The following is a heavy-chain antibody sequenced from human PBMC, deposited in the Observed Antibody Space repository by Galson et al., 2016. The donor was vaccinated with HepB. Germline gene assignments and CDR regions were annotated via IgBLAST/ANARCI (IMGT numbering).Heavy chain of an antibody. D-gene: IGHD2-15*01. CDR2: INSDGSST. V-gene: IGHV3-74*01. CDR1: GFPFSSYW. CDR3: GREHCSGGSCYLDY. Sequence: LRLSCAASGFPFSSYWMHWVRQAPGKGLVWVSRINSDGSSTSYADSVKGRFTISSDNAKNTVYLQMNSLRAEDTAVYYCGREHCSGGSCYLDYWGQGTLVTVSS. J-gene: IGHJ4*02.